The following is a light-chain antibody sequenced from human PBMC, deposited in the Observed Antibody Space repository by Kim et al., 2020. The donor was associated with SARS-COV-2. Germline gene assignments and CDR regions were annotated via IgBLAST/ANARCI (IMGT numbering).Light chain of an antibody. J-gene: IGKJ1*01. Sequence: DIQMTQSPSTLSASVGDRVTITCRASQTISSWLAWYQQKPGKAPKVLIYKASNLESGVPSRFSGSGSGTEFTLTISSLQPDDFATYYCQQYNSNSPAWTFGQGTKVEIK. V-gene: IGKV1-5*03. CDR3: QQYNSNSPAWT. CDR2: KAS. CDR1: QTISSW.